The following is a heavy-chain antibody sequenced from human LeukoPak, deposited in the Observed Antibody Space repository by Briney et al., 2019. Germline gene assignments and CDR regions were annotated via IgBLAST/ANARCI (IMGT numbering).Heavy chain of an antibody. CDR1: GYTFTSYG. J-gene: IGHJ6*02. CDR3: AREDGSGSSYYYYGMDV. CDR2: ISAYNGNT. Sequence: ASVKVSCKASGYTFTSYGISWVRQAPGQGLEWMGWISAYNGNTNYAQKLQGRVTITADESTSTAYMELSSLRSEDTAVYYCAREDGSGSSYYYYGMDVWGQGTTVTVSS. D-gene: IGHD3-10*01. V-gene: IGHV1-18*01.